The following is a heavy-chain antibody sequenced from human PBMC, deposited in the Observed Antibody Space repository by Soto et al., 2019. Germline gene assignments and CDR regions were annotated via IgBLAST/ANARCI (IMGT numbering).Heavy chain of an antibody. CDR3: ARGGYYDYIWGSLTPRHMDV. Sequence: GASVKVSCKASGYTFTSYGISWVRQAPGQGLEWMGWISAYNGNTNYAQKHQGRVTMTTDTSTSTAYMELRSLRSDDTAVYYCARGGYYDYIWGSLTPRHMDVWGKGTTVTVSS. V-gene: IGHV1-18*01. J-gene: IGHJ6*03. CDR1: GYTFTSYG. CDR2: ISAYNGNT. D-gene: IGHD3-16*01.